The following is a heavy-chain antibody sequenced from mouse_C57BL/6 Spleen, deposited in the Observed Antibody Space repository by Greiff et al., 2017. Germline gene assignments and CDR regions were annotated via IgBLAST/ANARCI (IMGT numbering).Heavy chain of an antibody. Sequence: VQLQQPGAELVRPGSSVKLSCKASGYTFTSYWMDWVKQRPGQGLEWIGNIYPSDSETHYNQKFKDKATLTVDKPSSTAYMQLSSLTSEDSAVYYCAVYGSSSYYFDYWGQGTTLTVSS. CDR1: GYTFTSYW. V-gene: IGHV1-61*01. CDR3: AVYGSSSYYFDY. D-gene: IGHD1-1*01. CDR2: IYPSDSET. J-gene: IGHJ2*01.